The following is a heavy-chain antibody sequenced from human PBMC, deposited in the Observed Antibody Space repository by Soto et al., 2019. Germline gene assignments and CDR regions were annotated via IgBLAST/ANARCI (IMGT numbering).Heavy chain of an antibody. CDR2: ISGGGDST. CDR3: AKERLARGFDY. J-gene: IGHJ4*02. CDR1: GFTFSNYV. Sequence: EVQLLDSGGGLVQPGGSLRLSCAASGFTFSNYVMNWVRQAPGKGLEWVLGISGGGDSTYYADSVKGRFTISRDNSKNTLFLQMNSLRAEDTAVYYCAKERLARGFDYWGQGTLVTVSS. V-gene: IGHV3-23*01.